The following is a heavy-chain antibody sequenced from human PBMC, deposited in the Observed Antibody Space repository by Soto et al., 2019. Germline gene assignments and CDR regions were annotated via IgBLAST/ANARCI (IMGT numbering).Heavy chain of an antibody. Sequence: GGSLRLSCAASGFTFNSYSMHWVRQAPGKGLEWVAEIWYDGSNQYYADSVKGRFTISRDNSKNTLYLQMNSLRYDDTAVYYCARDREAASGRFHYGSGSLNFAYWGQGTLVTVSS. V-gene: IGHV3-33*01. CDR1: GFTFNSYS. J-gene: IGHJ4*02. CDR3: ARDREAASGRFHYGSGSLNFAY. CDR2: IWYDGSNQ. D-gene: IGHD3-10*01.